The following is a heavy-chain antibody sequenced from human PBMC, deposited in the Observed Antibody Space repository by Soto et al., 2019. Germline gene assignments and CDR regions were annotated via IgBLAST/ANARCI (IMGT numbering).Heavy chain of an antibody. Sequence: GASVKVSCKASGGTFSSYAIGWVRQAPGQGLEWMGWIIPIIGKTNYAQKLQGRVTMTTDSSTSTAYMELRSLRSDDTAVYYCARVEELSYDAFDIWGQGTMVTVSS. CDR3: ARVEELSYDAFDI. V-gene: IGHV1-69*05. CDR2: IIPIIGKT. J-gene: IGHJ3*02. D-gene: IGHD3-16*02. CDR1: GGTFSSYA.